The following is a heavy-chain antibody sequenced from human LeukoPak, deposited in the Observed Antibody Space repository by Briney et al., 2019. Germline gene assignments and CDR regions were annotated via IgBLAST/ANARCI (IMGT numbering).Heavy chain of an antibody. CDR2: ISGSGSNT. CDR3: ARDRSYARDAVFYFDY. J-gene: IGHJ4*02. CDR1: GFTFTSYA. D-gene: IGHD1-26*01. V-gene: IGHV3-23*01. Sequence: GGSLRLSCAASGFTFTSYAMSWVRQAPGKGLEWVSAISGSGSNTYYADSVKGRFTISRDNSKNTLSLQMDSLRAEDTAVYYCARDRSYARDAVFYFDYWGQGTLVTVSS.